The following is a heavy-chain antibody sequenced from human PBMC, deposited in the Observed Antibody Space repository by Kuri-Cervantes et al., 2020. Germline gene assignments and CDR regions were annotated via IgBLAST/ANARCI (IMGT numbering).Heavy chain of an antibody. V-gene: IGHV3-33*08. CDR2: IWYDGSKK. D-gene: IGHD6-19*01. J-gene: IGHJ4*02. CDR3: ARAYTSGLDY. CDR1: GFTFSNYG. Sequence: GGSLRPPCAASGFTFSNYGMHWVRQAPGKGLEWVAVIWYDGSKKYHADSVKGRFTISRDNSRNTLYLQMNSLRTEDTAVYYCARAYTSGLDYWGQGTLVTVSS.